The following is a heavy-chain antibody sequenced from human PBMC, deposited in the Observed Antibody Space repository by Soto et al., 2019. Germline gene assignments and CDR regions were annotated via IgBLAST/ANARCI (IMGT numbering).Heavy chain of an antibody. Sequence: SETLSLTCTVSGGSISSSSYYWGWIRQPPGKGLEWIGSIYYSGSTYYNPSLKSRVTISVDTSKNQFSLKLSSVTAADTAVYYCARRAAAAGTGYDYWGHGTLVTSPQ. D-gene: IGHD6-13*01. J-gene: IGHJ4*01. CDR3: ARRAAAAGTGYDY. CDR2: IYYSGST. V-gene: IGHV4-39*01. CDR1: GGSISSSSYY.